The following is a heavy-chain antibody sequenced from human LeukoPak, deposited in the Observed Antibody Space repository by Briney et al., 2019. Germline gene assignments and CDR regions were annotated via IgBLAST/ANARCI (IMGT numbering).Heavy chain of an antibody. Sequence: GGSLRLSCAASGFTFSSYAMRWVRRAPGKGLGWVSAIGSGSGGTTIYADSVKGRFTISRDNSKNTLYLQMNSLRDEDTAVYYCAKETGASYDYPLDYWGQGTLVTVSS. J-gene: IGHJ4*02. D-gene: IGHD5-18*01. V-gene: IGHV3-23*01. CDR3: AKETGASYDYPLDY. CDR2: IGSGSGGTT. CDR1: GFTFSSYA.